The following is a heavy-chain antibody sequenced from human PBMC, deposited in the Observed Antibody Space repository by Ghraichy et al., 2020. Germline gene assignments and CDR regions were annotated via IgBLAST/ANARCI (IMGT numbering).Heavy chain of an antibody. J-gene: IGHJ3*02. D-gene: IGHD3-22*01. Sequence: SCTASGFTFSNHGMHWVRQVPGKGLEWVVVISKDGTTTYYADSVKGRFTISRDNSRNTLYLQMNSLRAEDTAAYYCAKEGTGTSAYLAFDIWGQGTMVTVSS. CDR2: ISKDGTTT. V-gene: IGHV3-30*18. CDR3: AKEGTGTSAYLAFDI. CDR1: GFTFSNHG.